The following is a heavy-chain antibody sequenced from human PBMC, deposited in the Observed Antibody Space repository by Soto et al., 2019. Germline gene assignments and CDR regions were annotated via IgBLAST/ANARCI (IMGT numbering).Heavy chain of an antibody. V-gene: IGHV3-7*01. CDR3: AREKLVLAAIGDY. Sequence: GGSLRLSCAASGFTFSAYWMTWVRLTPGKGLEWVANIDRDGTETHYVDSVKGRFTISRGNSEDTLYLQMNNVRAEDTAVYYCAREKLVLAAIGDYWGQGTRVTVSS. D-gene: IGHD2-15*01. CDR1: GFTFSAYW. CDR2: IDRDGTET. J-gene: IGHJ4*02.